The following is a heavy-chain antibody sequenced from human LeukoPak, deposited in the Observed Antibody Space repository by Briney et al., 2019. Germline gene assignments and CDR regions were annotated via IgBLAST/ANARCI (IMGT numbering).Heavy chain of an antibody. V-gene: IGHV4-39*07. Sequence: ASETLSLTCTVSGGSISSSSYYWGWIRQPPGKGLEWIGSIYYSGNTYYNPSLKSRVTISVDTSKNQFSLKLSSVTAADTAVYYCAREVDYYDSSRSFDYWGQGTLVTVSS. CDR3: AREVDYYDSSRSFDY. D-gene: IGHD3-22*01. CDR1: GGSISSSSYY. CDR2: IYYSGNT. J-gene: IGHJ4*02.